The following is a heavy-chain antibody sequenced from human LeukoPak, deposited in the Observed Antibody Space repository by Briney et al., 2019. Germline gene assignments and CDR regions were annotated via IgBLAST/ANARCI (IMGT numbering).Heavy chain of an antibody. Sequence: GASVKVSCKASGYTFTNYYMHWVRQATGQGLEWMGWMNPNSGNTGYAQKFQGRVTMTRNTSISTAYMELSSLRSEDTAVYYCAKDQDIVATAVDYWGQGTLVTVSS. J-gene: IGHJ4*02. V-gene: IGHV1-8*02. CDR3: AKDQDIVATAVDY. CDR2: MNPNSGNT. D-gene: IGHD5-12*01. CDR1: GYTFTNYY.